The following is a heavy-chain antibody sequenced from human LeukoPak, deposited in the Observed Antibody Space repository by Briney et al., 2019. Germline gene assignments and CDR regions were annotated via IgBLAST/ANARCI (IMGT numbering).Heavy chain of an antibody. D-gene: IGHD1-1*01. CDR2: IYYHENT. CDR3: ARRAYSAAYWKHFDY. CDR1: GFTFSSYE. V-gene: IGHV4-39*01. J-gene: IGHJ4*02. Sequence: PGGSLRLSCAASGFTFSSYEMNWIRQAPGKGLEWIGSIYYHENTYYNSSLKSRVTISVDTSKNQFSLKLNSVTAADTAVYFCARRAYSAAYWKHFDYWGQGTLVTVSS.